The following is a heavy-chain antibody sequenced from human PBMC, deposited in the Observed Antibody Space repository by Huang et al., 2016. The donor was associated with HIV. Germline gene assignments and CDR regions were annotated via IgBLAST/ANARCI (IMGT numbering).Heavy chain of an antibody. J-gene: IGHJ4*02. CDR1: GFTFSSYW. CDR3: VRDPRIQSWLNYFDY. CDR2: INSDGSSS. Sequence: EVQLVESGGGLVQPGGSLRLSCAASGFTFSSYWMHLVRQAPGKGLVWVSSINSDGSSSGYADSVKGRFTISRDNAKNTLYLQMNSLRAEDTAVYYCVRDPRIQSWLNYFDYWGQGTLVSVSS. D-gene: IGHD3-22*01. V-gene: IGHV3-74*01.